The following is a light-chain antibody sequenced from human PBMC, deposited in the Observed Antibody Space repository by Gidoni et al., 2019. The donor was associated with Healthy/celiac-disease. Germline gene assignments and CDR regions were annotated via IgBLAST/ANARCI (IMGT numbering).Light chain of an antibody. J-gene: IGLJ1*01. CDR3: CSYAGSYTFYV. CDR1: SSDVGGYNY. CDR2: DVS. Sequence: SVSGSPGQSVTISCTGTSSDVGGYNYVSWYQQHPGKAPKLMIYDVSKRPSGVPDRFSGSKSGNTASLTISGLQVEDEADYYCCSYAGSYTFYVFGTGTKVTVL. V-gene: IGLV2-11*01.